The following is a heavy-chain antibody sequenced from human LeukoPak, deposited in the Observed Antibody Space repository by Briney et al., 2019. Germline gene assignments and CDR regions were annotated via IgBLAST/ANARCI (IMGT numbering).Heavy chain of an antibody. J-gene: IGHJ4*02. Sequence: PGGSLRLSCAASGFTFSSYAMHWVRQAPGKGLEWVAVISYDGSNKYYADSVKGRFTISRDNSKNTLYLQMNSLRGEDTVVYYCARDWGTVTTNYFDYWGQGTLVTVSS. CDR2: ISYDGSNK. D-gene: IGHD4-17*01. V-gene: IGHV3-30*04. CDR3: ARDWGTVTTNYFDY. CDR1: GFTFSSYA.